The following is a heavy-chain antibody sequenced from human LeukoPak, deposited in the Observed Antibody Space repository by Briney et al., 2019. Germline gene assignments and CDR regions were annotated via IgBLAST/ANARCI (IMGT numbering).Heavy chain of an antibody. CDR1: GFTFDDYA. J-gene: IGHJ4*02. Sequence: PGGSLRLSCAASGFTFDDYAMHWVRQAPGKGLEWVSGISWNSGSIGYADSVKGRFTISRDNAKNSLYLQMNSLRAEDTALYYCAKDSRSGYFDYWGQGTLVTVSS. V-gene: IGHV3-9*01. D-gene: IGHD2-15*01. CDR3: AKDSRSGYFDY. CDR2: ISWNSGSI.